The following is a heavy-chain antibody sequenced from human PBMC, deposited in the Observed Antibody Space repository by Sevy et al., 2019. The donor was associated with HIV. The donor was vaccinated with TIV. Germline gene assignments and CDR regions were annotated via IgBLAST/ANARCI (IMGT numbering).Heavy chain of an antibody. Sequence: ASVKVSCKASGYTFTAYYVHWVRQAPGQGLEWMGRINPNSGGTNYAQKFQGRVTMTRATSISTAYMELSGLRYDATAVYHCARAYYYDSSAYYFDHWGQGTLVTVSS. D-gene: IGHD3-22*01. CDR2: INPNSGGT. CDR1: GYTFTAYY. J-gene: IGHJ4*02. V-gene: IGHV1-2*06. CDR3: ARAYYYDSSAYYFDH.